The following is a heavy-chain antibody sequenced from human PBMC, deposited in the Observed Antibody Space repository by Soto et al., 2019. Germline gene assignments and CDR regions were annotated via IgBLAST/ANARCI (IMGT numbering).Heavy chain of an antibody. CDR2: ISGSGGST. CDR1: GFTFSSYA. Sequence: EVQLLESGGGLVQPGGSLRLSCAASGFTFSSYAMSWVRQAPGKGLEWVSAISGSGGSTYYADSVKGRFTISRDNSKNTLYLQMNSLRAEDTAVYYCAKEFYSSYCSSTSCYATEAFDIWGQGTMVTVSS. CDR3: AKEFYSSYCSSTSCYATEAFDI. D-gene: IGHD2-2*01. V-gene: IGHV3-23*01. J-gene: IGHJ3*02.